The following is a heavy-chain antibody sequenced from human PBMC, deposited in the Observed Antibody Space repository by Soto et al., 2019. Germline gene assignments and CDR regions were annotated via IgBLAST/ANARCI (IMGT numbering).Heavy chain of an antibody. CDR2: ISAYNGNT. CDR1: VYTFTSYG. D-gene: IGHD3-22*01. V-gene: IGHV1-18*01. Sequence: XSVKFSCKASVYTFTSYGSSWVRQAPGQGLEWMGWISAYNGNTNYAQKLQGRVTMTTDTSTSTAYMELRSLRSDDTAVYYCARDRPYYYDSSGYPFDYWGQGTLVTVSS. CDR3: ARDRPYYYDSSGYPFDY. J-gene: IGHJ4*02.